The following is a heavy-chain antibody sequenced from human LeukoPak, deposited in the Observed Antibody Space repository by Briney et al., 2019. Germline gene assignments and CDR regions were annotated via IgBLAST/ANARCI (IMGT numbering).Heavy chain of an antibody. J-gene: IGHJ4*02. CDR1: GFTFSSYS. V-gene: IGHV3-21*01. Sequence: GGSLRLSCAVSGFTFSSYSLNWVRQAPGKGLEWVASINNSSSYIYYADSVKGRFTISRDNAKNSLYLQMNSLRAEDTAVYYCARDRADYGDYFDFDYWGQGTLVTVSS. D-gene: IGHD4-17*01. CDR2: INNSSSYI. CDR3: ARDRADYGDYFDFDY.